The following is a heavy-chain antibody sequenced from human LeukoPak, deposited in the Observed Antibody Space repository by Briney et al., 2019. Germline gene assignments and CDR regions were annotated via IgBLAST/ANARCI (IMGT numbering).Heavy chain of an antibody. J-gene: IGHJ6*03. CDR3: ARESRFGFWSGYPNEYYYMDV. D-gene: IGHD3-3*01. CDR1: GGSISSYY. CDR2: IYYSGST. V-gene: IGHV4-59*01. Sequence: SETLSLTCTVSGGSISSYYWSWIRQPPGNGLEWIGYIYYSGSTNYNPSLTSRVTISVDTSKNQFALKLSSVTAADTAVYYCARESRFGFWSGYPNEYYYMDVWGKGTTVTVSS.